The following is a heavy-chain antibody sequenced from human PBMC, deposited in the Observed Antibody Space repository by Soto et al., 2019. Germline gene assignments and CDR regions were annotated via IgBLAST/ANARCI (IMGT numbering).Heavy chain of an antibody. CDR1: GGTFSSYA. CDR2: IIPIFGTA. CDR3: ARDPGITGTTTYDYFDY. V-gene: IGHV1-69*13. J-gene: IGHJ4*02. D-gene: IGHD1-20*01. Sequence: ASVKVSCKASGGTFSSYAISWVRQAPGQGLEWMGGIIPIFGTANYAQKFQGRVTITADESTSTAYMELSSLRSEDTAVYYCARDPGITGTTTYDYFDYWGQGTLVTVSS.